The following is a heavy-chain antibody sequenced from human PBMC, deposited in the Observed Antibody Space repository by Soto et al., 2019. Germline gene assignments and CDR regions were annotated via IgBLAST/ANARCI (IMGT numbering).Heavy chain of an antibody. CDR2: ISASGGAT. Sequence: PGGSLRLSCVASRFTFTSYAMSWVRQAPGKGLEWVAAISASGGATIHADSVKGQLTISRDNSKNTLYLQMNSLRAEDTAVYYCAKDVEGGSLFRGAFDYWGQGTQVTVSS. CDR1: RFTFTSYA. V-gene: IGHV3-23*01. D-gene: IGHD1-26*01. J-gene: IGHJ4*02. CDR3: AKDVEGGSLFRGAFDY.